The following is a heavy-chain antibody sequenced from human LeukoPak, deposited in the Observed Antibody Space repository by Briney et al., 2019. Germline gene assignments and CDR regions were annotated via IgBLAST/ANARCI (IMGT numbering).Heavy chain of an antibody. CDR2: IKSKADGGTI. V-gene: IGHV3-15*01. J-gene: IGHJ4*02. D-gene: IGHD3-10*01. Sequence: PGGSLRLSCAASGFTFSNAWLSWVRQAPGKGLEWVGRIKSKADGGTIDHAAPVKGRFTISRDDSINTLYLQMNSLKTEDTAVYYCIPVVGFGDFHGDWGQGTLVTVSS. CDR1: GFTFSNAW. CDR3: IPVVGFGDFHGD.